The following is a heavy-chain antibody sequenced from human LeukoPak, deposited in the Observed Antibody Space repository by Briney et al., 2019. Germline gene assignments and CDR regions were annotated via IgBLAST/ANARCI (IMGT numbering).Heavy chain of an antibody. CDR2: ISGSGDST. V-gene: IGHV3-23*01. J-gene: IGHJ4*02. D-gene: IGHD3-22*01. CDR3: VKAGYYDSSGYYYYLDY. CDR1: GFTFSNSA. Sequence: GGSLRLSCAASGFTFSNSAMSWVRQAPGKGLEWVSSISGSGDSTYYADSVKGRFTISRDNSRNTLYLQMFSLSTEDTAVYYCVKAGYYDSSGYYYYLDYWGQGTLVSVSS.